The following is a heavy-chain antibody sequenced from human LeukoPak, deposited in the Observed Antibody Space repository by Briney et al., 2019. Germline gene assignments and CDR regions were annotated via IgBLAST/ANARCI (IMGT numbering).Heavy chain of an antibody. V-gene: IGHV4-39*01. J-gene: IGHJ5*02. CDR2: IFYSGST. D-gene: IGHD1-20*01. Sequence: PSETLSLTCTVSGGSITTTSYFWGWIRQPPGKGLEWIGSIFYSGSTYYNASLKSRVTISVDTSKNQISLKLTSVTAADTAVYYCARGNWNVGGFDPWGQGTLVTVSS. CDR3: ARGNWNVGGFDP. CDR1: GGSITTTSYF.